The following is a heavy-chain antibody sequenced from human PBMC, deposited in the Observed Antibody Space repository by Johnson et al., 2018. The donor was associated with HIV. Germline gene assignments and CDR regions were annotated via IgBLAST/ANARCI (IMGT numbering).Heavy chain of an antibody. Sequence: QVQLVESGGGVVQPGRSLRLSCAVSGFTFSDYYMSWIRQAPGKGLEWVSYISSSGYTIYYADSVKGRFTISRDNAKNSLYLQMNSLRAGDTAVYYCARGRGGSYADAFDIWGQGTMVTVSS. CDR3: ARGRGGSYADAFDI. V-gene: IGHV3-11*04. J-gene: IGHJ3*02. CDR1: GFTFSDYY. D-gene: IGHD1-26*01. CDR2: ISSSGYTI.